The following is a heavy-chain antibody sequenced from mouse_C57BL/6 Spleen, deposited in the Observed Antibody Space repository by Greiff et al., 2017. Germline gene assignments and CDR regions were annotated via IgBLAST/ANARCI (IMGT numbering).Heavy chain of an antibody. CDR3: ARRRYYYGSIYRGYAMDY. V-gene: IGHV1-18*01. J-gene: IGHJ4*01. CDR1: GYTFTDYN. CDR2: INPNNGGT. Sequence: EVQLQQSGPELVKPGASVKIPCKASGYTFTDYNMDWVKQSHGKSLEWIGDINPNNGGTIYNQKFKGKATLTVDKSSSTAYMELRSLTSEDTAVYYCARRRYYYGSIYRGYAMDYWGQGTSVTVSS. D-gene: IGHD1-1*01.